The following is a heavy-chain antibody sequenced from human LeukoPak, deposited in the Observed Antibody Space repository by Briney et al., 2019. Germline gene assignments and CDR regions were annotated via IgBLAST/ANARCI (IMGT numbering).Heavy chain of an antibody. CDR3: ARMELGYGSGSYRNWFDP. V-gene: IGHV4-39*01. D-gene: IGHD3-10*01. J-gene: IGHJ5*02. CDR2: IYYSGST. CDR1: GGSISSSSYY. Sequence: SETLSLTCTVSGGSISSSSYYWDWIRQPPGKGLEWIGSIYYSGSTYYNPSLKSRVTISVDTSKNQFSLELSSVTAADTAVYYCARMELGYGSGSYRNWFDPWGQGALVTVSS.